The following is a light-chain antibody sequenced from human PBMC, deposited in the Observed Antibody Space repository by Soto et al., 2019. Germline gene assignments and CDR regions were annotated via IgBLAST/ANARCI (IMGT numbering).Light chain of an antibody. CDR1: SSDVGGYNY. CDR3: SSYTSSSTLVV. V-gene: IGLV2-14*01. CDR2: EVS. Sequence: QSVLTQPASVSGSPGQSITISCTGTSSDVGGYNYVSWYQQHPGKAPKLMIYEVSNRPSGVSNRFSGSKSGNTASLTISGLQAEDEADYSCSSYTSSSTLVVFGGGTKGTVL. J-gene: IGLJ2*01.